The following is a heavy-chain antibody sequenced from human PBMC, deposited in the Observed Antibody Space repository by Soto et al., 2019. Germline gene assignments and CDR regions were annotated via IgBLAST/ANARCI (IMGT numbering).Heavy chain of an antibody. D-gene: IGHD2-2*01. J-gene: IGHJ5*02. V-gene: IGHV4-31*03. CDR2: IYYSGSN. CDR1: GGSISSGGYY. Sequence: QVQLQESGPGLVKPSQTLSLTCTVSGGSISSGGYYWSWIRQHPGKGLEWIGYIYYSGSNYYNPSLKRRVTISVDTSKNQCSLKLSSVTAADTAVYYCAREIVVPAAIVYWFDPWGQGTLVTVSS. CDR3: AREIVVPAAIVYWFDP.